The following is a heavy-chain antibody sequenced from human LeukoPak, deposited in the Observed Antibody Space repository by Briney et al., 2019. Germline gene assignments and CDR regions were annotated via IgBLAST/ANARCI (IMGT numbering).Heavy chain of an antibody. V-gene: IGHV4-4*07. Sequence: SETLPLTCTVSGDFISPHRLSWIRQPAGKGLEFVGRMAQSGNTDYNPSLRSRLTMSLDTSKKQFSLKLSSVTAADTAVYYCARDWKFCGGFSCSPYWYDSWGQGILVTVSS. CDR3: ARDWKFCGGFSCSPYWYDS. CDR2: MAQSGNT. J-gene: IGHJ5*01. D-gene: IGHD2-21*01. CDR1: GDFISPHR.